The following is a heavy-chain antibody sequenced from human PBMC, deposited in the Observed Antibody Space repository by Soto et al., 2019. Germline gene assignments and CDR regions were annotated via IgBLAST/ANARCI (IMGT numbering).Heavy chain of an antibody. CDR2: ISYDGSNK. CDR1: GLTFSSYG. J-gene: IGHJ6*02. CDR3: AKDKLGYSYGSGYYYYGMDV. D-gene: IGHD5-18*01. V-gene: IGHV3-30*18. Sequence: TGGSMRLSCAASGLTFSSYGMHWVRQAPGKGLEWVAVISYDGSNKYYADSVKGRFTISRDNSKNTLYLQMNSLRAEDTAVYYCAKDKLGYSYGSGYYYYGMDVWGQGTTVTVSS.